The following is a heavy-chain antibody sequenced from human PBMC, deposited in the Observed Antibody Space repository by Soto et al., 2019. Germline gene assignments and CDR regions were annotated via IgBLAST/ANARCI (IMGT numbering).Heavy chain of an antibody. J-gene: IGHJ4*02. CDR3: ARDRGDIKSHL. V-gene: IGHV3-21*01. CDR1: GCTFSSHS. CDR2: ISSSSSYI. Sequence: VQLVASGGGLVKPGGSLRLSCAVSGCTFSSHSMNWFREAPGKWLEWVSSISSSSSYIYYADSVKVRFTISRDNANHSLYLQMNSLRAEDTAVYYCARDRGDIKSHLWGQGTLVTVSS. D-gene: IGHD6-25*01.